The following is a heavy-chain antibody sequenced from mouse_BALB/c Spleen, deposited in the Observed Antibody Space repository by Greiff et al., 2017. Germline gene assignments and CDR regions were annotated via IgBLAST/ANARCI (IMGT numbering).Heavy chain of an antibody. D-gene: IGHD3-2*02. CDR1: GYTFTSYY. V-gene: IGHV1S81*02. CDR2: INPSNGGT. J-gene: IGHJ3*01. Sequence: QVQLKQPGAELVKPGASVKLSCKASGYTFTSYYMYWVKQRPGQGLEWIGGINPSNGGTNFNEKFKSKATLTVDKSSSTAYMKLSSLTSEDSAVYYCTGGYGGAWFAYWGQGTLVTVSA. CDR3: TGGYGGAWFAY.